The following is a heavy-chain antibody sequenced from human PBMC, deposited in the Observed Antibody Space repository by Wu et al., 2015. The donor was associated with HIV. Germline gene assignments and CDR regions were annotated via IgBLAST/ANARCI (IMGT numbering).Heavy chain of an antibody. V-gene: IGHV1-69*05. CDR3: ARSGYDYSDYYYYYGMDV. Sequence: QVQLVQSGAEVKKPGSSVKVSCKASGGTFSSYAISWVRQAPGQGLEWMGGIIPIFGTANYAQKFQGRVTITTDESTSTAYMELSSLRSEDTAVYYCARSGYDYSDYYYYYGMDVWGQGTTVTVSS. CDR2: IIPIFGTA. CDR1: GGTFSSYA. J-gene: IGHJ6*02. D-gene: IGHD5-12*01.